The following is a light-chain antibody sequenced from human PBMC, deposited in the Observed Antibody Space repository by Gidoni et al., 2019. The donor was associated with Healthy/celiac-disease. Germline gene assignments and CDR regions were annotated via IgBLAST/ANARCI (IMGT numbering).Light chain of an antibody. CDR1: QGISSY. CDR2: AAS. Sequence: AIRITQSPSSLSASTGDRVTITCRASQGISSYLAWYQQRPGKAPKLLIYAASTLQSGVPSRFSGSGSETDFTLTISCLQSEDFATYYCQQYYSYALTFGGGTKVEIK. V-gene: IGKV1-8*01. CDR3: QQYYSYALT. J-gene: IGKJ4*01.